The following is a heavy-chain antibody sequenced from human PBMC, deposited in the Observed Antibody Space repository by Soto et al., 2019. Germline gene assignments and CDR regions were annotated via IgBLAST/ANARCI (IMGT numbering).Heavy chain of an antibody. V-gene: IGHV4-59*01. J-gene: IGHJ6*02. CDR1: GGSISSSF. D-gene: IGHD5-18*01. CDR3: ARGHRAMEYYYYYGMDV. Sequence: SETLSLTCSVSGGSISSSFWSWIRQPPGKELEWIGYISYIGSTTYNPSLQSRITLSVDTSKNQFSLRVASVTAADTAVYYCARGHRAMEYYYYYGMDVWGQGTTVTVSS. CDR2: ISYIGST.